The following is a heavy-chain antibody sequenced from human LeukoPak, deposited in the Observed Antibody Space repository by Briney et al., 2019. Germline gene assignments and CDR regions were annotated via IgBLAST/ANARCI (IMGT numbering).Heavy chain of an antibody. J-gene: IGHJ4*02. V-gene: IGHV4-39*01. CDR3: ARLGIQLWPFDY. D-gene: IGHD5-18*01. Sequence: SETLSLTCTVSGGSISSSSYYWGWIRQPPGKGLEWIGSIYYSGSTYYNPFLKSRVTISVDTSKNQFSLKLSSVTAADTAVYYCARLGIQLWPFDYWGQGTLVTVSS. CDR1: GGSISSSSYY. CDR2: IYYSGST.